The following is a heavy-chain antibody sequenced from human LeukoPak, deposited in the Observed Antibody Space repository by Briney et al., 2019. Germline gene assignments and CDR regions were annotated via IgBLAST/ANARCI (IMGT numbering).Heavy chain of an antibody. V-gene: IGHV1-69*13. CDR3: ARGYDSSGYYYFDY. CDR1: GGTFSSYA. D-gene: IGHD3-22*01. Sequence: ASVKVSCKASGGTFSSYAISWARQAPGQGLEWMGGIIPIFGTANYAQKFQGRVTITADESTSTAYMELSSLRSEDTAVYYCARGYDSSGYYYFDYWGQGALVTVSS. CDR2: IIPIFGTA. J-gene: IGHJ4*02.